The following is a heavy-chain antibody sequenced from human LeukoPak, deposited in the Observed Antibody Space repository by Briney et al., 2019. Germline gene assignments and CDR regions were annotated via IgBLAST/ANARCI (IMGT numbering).Heavy chain of an antibody. CDR1: GGSISSGSFY. J-gene: IGHJ4*02. V-gene: IGHV4-61*02. D-gene: IGHD2-2*01. Sequence: PSETLSLTCTVSGGSISSGSFYWSWIPQPAGKGLEWIGRIYTSGSTNYNPSLKSRVTISVDTSKNQFSLKLSSVTAADTAVYYCARGGLVVPAAMNFDYWGQGTLVTVSS. CDR3: ARGGLVVPAAMNFDY. CDR2: IYTSGST.